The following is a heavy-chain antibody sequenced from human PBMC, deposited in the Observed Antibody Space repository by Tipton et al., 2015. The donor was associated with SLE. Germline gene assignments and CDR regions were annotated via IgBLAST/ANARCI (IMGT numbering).Heavy chain of an antibody. CDR3: AAGVISGANAVDY. V-gene: IGHV3-23*01. Sequence: SLRLSCAASGFTFSSYAMGWVRQAPGKGLEWVSAISNSGGRTYYADSVKGRFTISRDNSNNRVYLQILSLRGEDTAVYYCAAGVISGANAVDYWGQGTLVTVSS. J-gene: IGHJ4*02. CDR2: ISNSGGRT. D-gene: IGHD1-26*01. CDR1: GFTFSSYA.